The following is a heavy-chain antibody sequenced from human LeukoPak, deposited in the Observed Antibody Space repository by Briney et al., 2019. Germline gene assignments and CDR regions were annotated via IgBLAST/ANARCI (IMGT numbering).Heavy chain of an antibody. J-gene: IGHJ2*01. CDR2: IYYSGST. CDR3: ARFRDTAMVYWYFDL. D-gene: IGHD5-18*01. V-gene: IGHV4-59*11. Sequence: SETLSLTCTVSGDSISSHYWSWIRQPPGKGLEWIGYIYYSGSTNHSPSLKSRVTISVDTSKNQFSLKLSSVTAADTAVYYCARFRDTAMVYWYFDLWGRGTLVTVSS. CDR1: GDSISSHY.